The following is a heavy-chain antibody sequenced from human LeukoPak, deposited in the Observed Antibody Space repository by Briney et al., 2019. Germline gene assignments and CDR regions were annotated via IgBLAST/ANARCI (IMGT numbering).Heavy chain of an antibody. J-gene: IGHJ3*02. Sequence: GGSLRLSCATSALTFSSYAMSWVRQAPGKGLEWVSGISGRGSSTYYADSVKGRFTISRDNSKNTLYLQMNSLRAEDTAIYYRAKSGADGYSLDAFDIWGQGTMVTVSS. CDR2: ISGRGSST. V-gene: IGHV3-23*01. CDR1: ALTFSSYA. D-gene: IGHD5-24*01. CDR3: AKSGADGYSLDAFDI.